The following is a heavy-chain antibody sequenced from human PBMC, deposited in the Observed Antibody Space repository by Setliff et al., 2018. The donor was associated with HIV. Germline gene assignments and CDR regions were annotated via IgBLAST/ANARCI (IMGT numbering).Heavy chain of an antibody. V-gene: IGHV4-4*07. CDR2: IDTSEST. Sequence: SETLTLTCTVSGGSISSYYWNWIRQSAGKGLEWIGRIDTSESTNYNPSLKSRVTMSVDTSNHQFSLKLRSVTAADTAVYYCARGHPNSSRSSLVYWGQGTLVTVSS. CDR3: ARGHPNSSRSSLVY. CDR1: GGSISSYY. D-gene: IGHD6-6*01. J-gene: IGHJ4*02.